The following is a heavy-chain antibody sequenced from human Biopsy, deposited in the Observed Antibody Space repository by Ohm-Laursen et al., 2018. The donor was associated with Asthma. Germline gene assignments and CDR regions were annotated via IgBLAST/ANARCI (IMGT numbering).Heavy chain of an antibody. V-gene: IGHV1-69*13. CDR2: LIPVLGTP. CDR1: GDSFSNYA. J-gene: IGHJ6*02. Sequence: SVKVSCKASGDSFSNYAISWVRQAPGQGLEWMGGLIPVLGTPDHAQMFEGRVTITADESTSTAYMELSSLSSEDTAVYYCAREVLTVDYGYYYFAMDVWGQGTTVTVSS. D-gene: IGHD4-17*01. CDR3: AREVLTVDYGYYYFAMDV.